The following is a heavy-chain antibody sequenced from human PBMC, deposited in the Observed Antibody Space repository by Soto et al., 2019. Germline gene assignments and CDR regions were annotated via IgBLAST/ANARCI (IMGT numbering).Heavy chain of an antibody. CDR2: IIPIFGTA. J-gene: IGHJ5*02. D-gene: IGHD6-13*01. CDR1: GGTFSSYA. Sequence: SVKVSCKASGGTFSSYAISWVRQAPGQGLEWMGGIIPIFGTANYAQKFQGRVTITADKSTSTAYMELSSLRSEDTAVYYCARDRAYSSSSDNWFDPWCQGTLVTVSS. V-gene: IGHV1-69*06. CDR3: ARDRAYSSSSDNWFDP.